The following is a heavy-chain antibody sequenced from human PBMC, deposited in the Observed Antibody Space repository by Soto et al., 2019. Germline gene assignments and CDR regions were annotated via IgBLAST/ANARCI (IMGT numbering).Heavy chain of an antibody. CDR1: GFTFSSYG. Sequence: SLRLSCATSGFTFSSYGMHWVRQAPGKGLEWVAFISYDGSNKYYAYSVKGRFTISRDNSKNTLYLQMNSLRAEDTAVYYCAKVHCSSTSCYTNYYYYYGMDVLGQGTTVTVSS. V-gene: IGHV3-30*18. CDR3: AKVHCSSTSCYTNYYYYYGMDV. D-gene: IGHD2-2*02. J-gene: IGHJ6*02. CDR2: ISYDGSNK.